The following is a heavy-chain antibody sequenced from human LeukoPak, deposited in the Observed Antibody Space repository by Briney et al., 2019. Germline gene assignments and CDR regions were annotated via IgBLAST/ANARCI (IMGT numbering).Heavy chain of an antibody. D-gene: IGHD4-17*01. J-gene: IGHJ5*02. V-gene: IGHV3-23*01. CDR1: GYSISSGYY. Sequence: ETLSLTCTVSGYSISSGYYWGWIRQPPGKGLEWVSAISGSGGSTCYADSVKGRFTISRDNSKNTLYLQMNSLRAEDTAVYYCARGAYAVTKRGSWFDPWGQGTLVTVSS. CDR2: ISGSGGST. CDR3: ARGAYAVTKRGSWFDP.